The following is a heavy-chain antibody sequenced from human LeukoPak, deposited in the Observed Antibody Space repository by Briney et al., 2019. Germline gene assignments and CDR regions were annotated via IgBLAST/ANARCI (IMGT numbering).Heavy chain of an antibody. CDR1: GFTLTSYG. Sequence: GGSLRLSCVPSGFTLTSYGMSWVRHAPGGGREWVSATRGRGGRTYYADSVKGRFTISRDNSKNTLYLKMNSQRAEDTAVYYCAKAKVVSAALSFFDYWGQGTLVTVSS. D-gene: IGHD2-2*01. V-gene: IGHV3-23*01. J-gene: IGHJ4*02. CDR3: AKAKVVSAALSFFDY. CDR2: TRGRGGRT.